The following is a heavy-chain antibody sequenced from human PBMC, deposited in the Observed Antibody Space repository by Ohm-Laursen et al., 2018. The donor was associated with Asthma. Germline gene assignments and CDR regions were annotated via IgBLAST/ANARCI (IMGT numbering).Heavy chain of an antibody. CDR1: GFAFSSYI. J-gene: IGHJ3*02. V-gene: IGHV3-21*01. CDR2: IKSETSDT. D-gene: IGHD3-3*01. Sequence: SLRLSCAASGFAFSSYIMNWVRQAPGKGLEWVSSIKSETSDTYNAGSVKGRFTISRDNAKSTLYLQMNSLRAGDSAVYYCSRVNRFSSAFDIWGQGTMVTVSS. CDR3: SRVNRFSSAFDI.